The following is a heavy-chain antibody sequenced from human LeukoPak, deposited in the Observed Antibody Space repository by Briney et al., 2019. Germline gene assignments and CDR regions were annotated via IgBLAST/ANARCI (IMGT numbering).Heavy chain of an antibody. J-gene: IGHJ5*02. CDR1: GSTISYY. Sequence: ASVKVSCKASGSTISYYMHWVRQAPGQGLEWMGIINSRGGGTSYAQKFQGRVTMTRDMSTTTVNMELSSLRSEDTAVYYCALEYYNSSGWFDPWGQGTLVTVSS. CDR2: INSRGGGT. V-gene: IGHV1-46*01. D-gene: IGHD6-6*01. CDR3: ALEYYNSSGWFDP.